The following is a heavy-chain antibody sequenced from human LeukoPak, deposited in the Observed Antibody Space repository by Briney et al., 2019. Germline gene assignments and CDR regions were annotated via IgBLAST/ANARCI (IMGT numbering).Heavy chain of an antibody. CDR1: GYSFTNYW. D-gene: IGHD6-19*01. V-gene: IGHV5-51*01. CDR3: ARRCIAVAGSRDYYFDY. CDR2: IYPGDSDT. Sequence: GESLKISCKGSGYSFTNYWIGWVRQMPGKGLEWMGIIYPGDSDTRYSPSFQGQVTISADKSISTAYLQWSSLKASDTAMYYCARRCIAVAGSRDYYFDYWGQGTLVTVSS. J-gene: IGHJ4*02.